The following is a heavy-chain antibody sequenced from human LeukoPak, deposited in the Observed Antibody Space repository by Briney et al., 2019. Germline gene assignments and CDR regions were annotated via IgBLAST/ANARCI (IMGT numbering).Heavy chain of an antibody. J-gene: IGHJ4*02. CDR1: GYSFTSYW. D-gene: IGHD3-10*01. CDR2: IYPGDSDT. V-gene: IGHV5-51*01. CDR3: ARDRNGVTELLFGDFDY. Sequence: GESLKISCKGSGYSFTSYWIGWVRQMPGKGLEWMGIIYPGDSDTRYSPSFQGQVTISADKSISTAYMELSRLRSDDTAVYYCARDRNGVTELLFGDFDYWGQGTLSPSPQ.